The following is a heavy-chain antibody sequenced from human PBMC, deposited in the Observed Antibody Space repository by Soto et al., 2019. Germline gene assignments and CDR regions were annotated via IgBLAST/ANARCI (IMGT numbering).Heavy chain of an antibody. CDR2: INAGNGNT. CDR3: ASPSSGSGNFY. J-gene: IGHJ4*02. CDR1: GYTFSNYL. Sequence: QVQLVQSGAEVKKPGASVKVSCKASGYTFSNYLLHWVRQAPGQRLEWMGWINAGNGNTKYSQRFQGRDTLTRETSASTAYMELSSLRSEDTAVYYFASPSSGSGNFYWGQGTLVTVSS. V-gene: IGHV1-3*01. D-gene: IGHD3-10*01.